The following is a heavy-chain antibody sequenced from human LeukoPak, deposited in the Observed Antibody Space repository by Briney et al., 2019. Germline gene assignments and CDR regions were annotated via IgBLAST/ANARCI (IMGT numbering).Heavy chain of an antibody. CDR1: AGSISSGGYY. V-gene: IGHV4-31*03. Sequence: SETLSLTCTVSAGSISSGGYYWSWIRQHPGEGLEWIGNIYYSGTTYYNPSLKSRLTISVDTSKNQFSLKLSSVTAADAAVYYCARHRAYSYSSPFDIWGQGTMVTVSS. CDR3: ARHRAYSYSSPFDI. J-gene: IGHJ3*02. D-gene: IGHD6-6*01. CDR2: IYYSGTT.